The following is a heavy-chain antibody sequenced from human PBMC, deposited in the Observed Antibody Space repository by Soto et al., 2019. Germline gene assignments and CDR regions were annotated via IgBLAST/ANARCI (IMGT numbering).Heavy chain of an antibody. D-gene: IGHD3-22*01. Sequence: QVQLVQSGAEVKKPGASVKVSCKASGYSFISYGISWVRQAPGQGLEWMGWISAYSGNTNYAQKVQGIVTMTTDTSTSTAYMELRILRSDDTAVYYCARDLSGYYHDNSGWGGDYWCQGTLVTVFS. CDR1: GYSFISYG. J-gene: IGHJ4*02. CDR3: ARDLSGYYHDNSGWGGDY. CDR2: ISAYSGNT. V-gene: IGHV1-18*01.